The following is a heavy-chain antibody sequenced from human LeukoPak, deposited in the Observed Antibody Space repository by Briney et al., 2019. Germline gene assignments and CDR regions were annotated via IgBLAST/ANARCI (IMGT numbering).Heavy chain of an antibody. D-gene: IGHD2-15*01. V-gene: IGHV4-59*01. CDR2: IYYSGST. J-gene: IGHJ2*01. Sequence: SETLSLTCTVSRGSISSYYWSWIRQPPGKGLEWIGYIYYSGSTNHNPSLKSRVTISVDTSKNQFSLKLSPVTAADTAVYYCASCGGGSCYGWYFDLWGRGTLVTVSS. CDR3: ASCGGGSCYGWYFDL. CDR1: RGSISSYY.